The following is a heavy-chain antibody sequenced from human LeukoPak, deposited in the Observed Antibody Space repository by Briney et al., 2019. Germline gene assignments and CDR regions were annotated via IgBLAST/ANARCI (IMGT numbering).Heavy chain of an antibody. CDR1: GFTFSSYA. CDR2: ISYDGSNK. V-gene: IGHV3-30*04. CDR3: ARDRPGVSWHGRDV. D-gene: IGHD5/OR15-5a*01. J-gene: IGHJ6*02. Sequence: TGGSLRLSCAASGFTFSSYAMHWVRQAPGKGLEWVAVISYDGSNKYYADSVKGRFTISRDNSKNTLYLQMNSLRAEDTAVYYCARDRPGVSWHGRDVWGQGTTVTVSS.